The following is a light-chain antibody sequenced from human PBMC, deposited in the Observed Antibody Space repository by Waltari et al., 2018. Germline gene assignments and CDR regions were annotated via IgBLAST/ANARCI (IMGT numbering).Light chain of an antibody. CDR1: QTSDSD. J-gene: IGKJ5*01. Sequence: DIQMTPSPSSLSASVGDTVTITCRASQTSDSDVHWYQHKPEEAHELLIYAAYTLPSELPTRFSGSGSETDFTLTISSLHPDDSATYHRQQSYTTRITFGQGTRLEIK. CDR3: QQSYTTRIT. CDR2: AAY. V-gene: IGKV1-39*01.